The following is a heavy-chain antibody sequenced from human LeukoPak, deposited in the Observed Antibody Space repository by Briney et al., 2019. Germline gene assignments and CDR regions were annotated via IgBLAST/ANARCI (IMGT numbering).Heavy chain of an antibody. CDR2: IYYSGST. J-gene: IGHJ4*02. D-gene: IGHD6-19*01. CDR1: GGSISSSSYY. CDR3: VRRVQGYYFDY. Sequence: PSETLSLTCTVSGGSISSSSYYWGWIRQPPGKGLEWIGSIYYSGSTYYNPSLKSRVTISVDTSKNQFSLKLSSVTAADTAVYYCVRRVQGYYFDYWGQGTLVTVSS. V-gene: IGHV4-39*07.